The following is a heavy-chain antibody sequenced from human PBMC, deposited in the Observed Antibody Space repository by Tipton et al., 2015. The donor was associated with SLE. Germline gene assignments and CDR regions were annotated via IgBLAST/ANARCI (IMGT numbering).Heavy chain of an antibody. V-gene: IGHV3-74*01. CDR2: INRDGSST. D-gene: IGHD6-25*01. J-gene: IGHJ4*02. CDR3: VTAAPSEF. CDR1: GFTFSSYW. Sequence: SLRLSCAASGFTFSSYWMHWVRQAPGKGLVWVSRINRDGSSTSYADSVKGRFTISRDNAKSSLFLQMNSLRVDDTAMYYCVTAAPSEFWGQGTLVTVSS.